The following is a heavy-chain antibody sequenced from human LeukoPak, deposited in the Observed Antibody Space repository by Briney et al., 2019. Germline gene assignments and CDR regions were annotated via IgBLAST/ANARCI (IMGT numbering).Heavy chain of an antibody. CDR3: ARAQRESGYDVGSWFDP. CDR1: GGSISSGGYS. CDR2: IYHSGST. J-gene: IGHJ5*02. Sequence: PSQTLSLTCAVSGGSISSGGYSWSWIRQPAGKGLEWIGYIYHSGSTYYNPSLKSRVTISVDRSKNQFSLKLSSVTAADTAVYYCARAQRESGYDVGSWFDPWGQGTLVTVSS. V-gene: IGHV4-30-2*01. D-gene: IGHD5-12*01.